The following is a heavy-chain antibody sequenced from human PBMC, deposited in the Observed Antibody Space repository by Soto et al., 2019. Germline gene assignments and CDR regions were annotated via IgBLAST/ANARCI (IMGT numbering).Heavy chain of an antibody. CDR1: GGSISSSSYY. Sequence: QLQLQESGPRLVKPSETLSLTCTVSGGSISSSSYYWGWIRQPPGKGLEWIGSIYYSGSTYYNPSLKSRVTLSVATSKNQFSLKLSSVTAADTAVYYCARHTPAISISDHWGQGTLVTVSS. J-gene: IGHJ4*02. CDR3: ARHTPAISISDH. D-gene: IGHD2-15*01. CDR2: IYYSGST. V-gene: IGHV4-39*01.